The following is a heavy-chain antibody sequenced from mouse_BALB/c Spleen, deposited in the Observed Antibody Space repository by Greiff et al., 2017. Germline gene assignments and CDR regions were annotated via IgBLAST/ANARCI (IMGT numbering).Heavy chain of an antibody. D-gene: IGHD2-10*02. Sequence: EVKLVESGAELVRSGASVKLSCTASGFNIKDYYMHWVKQRPEQGLEWIGWIDPENGDTEYAPKFQGKATMTADTSSNTAYLQLSSLTSEDTAVYYCNAPGPYGSWFAYWGQGTLVTVSA. CDR2: IDPENGDT. CDR3: NAPGPYGSWFAY. V-gene: IGHV14-4*02. CDR1: GFNIKDYY. J-gene: IGHJ3*01.